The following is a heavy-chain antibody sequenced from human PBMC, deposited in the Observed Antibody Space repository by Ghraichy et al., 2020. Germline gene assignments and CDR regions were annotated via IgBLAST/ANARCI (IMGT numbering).Heavy chain of an antibody. J-gene: IGHJ6*02. V-gene: IGHV3-23*01. D-gene: IGHD3-3*01. CDR1: GFTFSSYA. CDR2: ISGSGGST. Sequence: LSLTCAASGFTFSSYAMSWVRQAPGKGLEWVSAISGSGGSTYYADSVKGRFTISRDNSKNTLYLQMNSLRAEDTAVYYCAKDRDTIFGVVIYYYYYGMDVWGQGTTVTVSS. CDR3: AKDRDTIFGVVIYYYYYGMDV.